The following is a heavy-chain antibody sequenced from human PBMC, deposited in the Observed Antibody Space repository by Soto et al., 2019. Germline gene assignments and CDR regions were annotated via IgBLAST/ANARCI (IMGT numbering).Heavy chain of an antibody. CDR1: GGSIISYC. Sequence: SETLSLTCTVSGGSIISYCWSWIRQPPGKGLEWIGYIYYSGSTNYNPSLKSRVTISVDTSKNQFSLKLSSVTAADTAVYYCARDEALVVRDPYYYYGMDVWGQGTTVTVSS. V-gene: IGHV4-59*01. CDR2: IYYSGST. CDR3: ARDEALVVRDPYYYYGMDV. J-gene: IGHJ6*02. D-gene: IGHD3-22*01.